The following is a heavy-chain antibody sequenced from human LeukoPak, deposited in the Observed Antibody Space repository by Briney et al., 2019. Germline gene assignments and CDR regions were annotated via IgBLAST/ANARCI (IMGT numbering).Heavy chain of an antibody. V-gene: IGHV3-33*01. J-gene: IGHJ4*02. Sequence: GGSLRLSCAASGFTFSNYGMHWVRQAPGKGLEWVAVIWYDGSNKYYADSVKGRFIISRDNSKDTVYLQMNSLRAEDTAVYYCARDLGESYFDYWGQGTLVTVSS. CDR1: GFTFSNYG. CDR3: ARDLGESYFDY. CDR2: IWYDGSNK.